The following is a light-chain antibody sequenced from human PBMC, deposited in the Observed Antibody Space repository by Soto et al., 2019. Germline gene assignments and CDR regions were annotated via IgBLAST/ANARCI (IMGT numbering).Light chain of an antibody. CDR3: GTWDSSLSGVV. J-gene: IGLJ2*01. V-gene: IGLV1-51*01. CDR1: SSNIGNNY. Sequence: QSVLTQQHSVSAAPGQKVTISCSGSSSNIGNNYVSWYQQLPGTAPKLLIYDNNNRPSGIPDRFSGSKSGTSATLDITGLQTGDEANYYCGTWDSSLSGVVFGGGTKLTVL. CDR2: DNN.